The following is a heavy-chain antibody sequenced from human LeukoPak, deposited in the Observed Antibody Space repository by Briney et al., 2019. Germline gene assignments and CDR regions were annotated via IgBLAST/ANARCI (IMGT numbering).Heavy chain of an antibody. Sequence: PSETLSLTCTVSGGSISSYYWSWIRQPPGKGLEWIGYIYYSGSTNYNPSLKSRVTISVDTSKNQFSPKLSSVTAADTAVYYCARAPGYYGSGSYPNYYYYYYMDVWGKGTTVTVSS. CDR2: IYYSGST. CDR3: ARAPGYYGSGSYPNYYYYYYMDV. V-gene: IGHV4-59*01. J-gene: IGHJ6*03. CDR1: GGSISSYY. D-gene: IGHD3-10*01.